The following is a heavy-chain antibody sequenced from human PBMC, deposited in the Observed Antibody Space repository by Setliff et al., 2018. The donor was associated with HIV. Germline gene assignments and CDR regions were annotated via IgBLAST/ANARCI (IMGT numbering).Heavy chain of an antibody. CDR3: ATRAIVVIPDY. V-gene: IGHV4-38-2*02. Sequence: PSETLSLTCTVSGYSINSSHFWGWIRQPPGKGLEWVGSIYRTGDTHYNPSLKSRVTIFVDTSKNQFSLKVRSVTAADTAVYYCATRAIVVIPDYWGQGTLVTVSS. CDR2: IYRTGDT. J-gene: IGHJ4*02. D-gene: IGHD3-22*01. CDR1: GYSINSSHF.